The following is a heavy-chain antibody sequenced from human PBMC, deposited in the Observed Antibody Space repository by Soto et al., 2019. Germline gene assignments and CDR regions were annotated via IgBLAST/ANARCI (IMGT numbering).Heavy chain of an antibody. CDR3: ARDAAPYNWNNKPTEPNFDY. CDR2: INPSGGST. Sequence: GASVKVSCKASGYTFTSYYMHWVRQAPGQGLEWMGIINPSGGSTSYAQKFQGRVTMARDTSTSTVYMELSSLRSEDTAVYYCARDAAPYNWNNKPTEPNFDYWGQGTLVTVSS. CDR1: GYTFTSYY. J-gene: IGHJ4*02. D-gene: IGHD1-20*01. V-gene: IGHV1-46*01.